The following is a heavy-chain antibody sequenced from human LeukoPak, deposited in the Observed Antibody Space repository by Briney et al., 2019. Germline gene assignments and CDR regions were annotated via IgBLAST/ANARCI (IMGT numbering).Heavy chain of an antibody. CDR1: GGIFSSYT. V-gene: IGHV1-69*04. D-gene: IGHD5-12*01. CDR2: IIPLLGIA. CDR3: ARDDADSAYADGDY. J-gene: IGHJ4*02. Sequence: SVKVSCKASGGIFSSYTISWVRQAPGQGLEWMGRIIPLLGIANYAQKSQGRVTIIADKSTSTAYMELSSLRSEDTAVYYCARDDADSAYADGDYWGQGTLVTVSS.